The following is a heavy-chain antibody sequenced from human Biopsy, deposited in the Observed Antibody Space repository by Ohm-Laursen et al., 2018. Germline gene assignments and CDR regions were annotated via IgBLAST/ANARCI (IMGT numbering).Heavy chain of an antibody. J-gene: IGHJ6*02. V-gene: IGHV4-59*02. CDR1: GDSVTKYY. CDR3: ARDSGILNYGDFKYYHYYGMDA. D-gene: IGHD4-17*01. CDR2: IYYSVMT. Sequence: GTPSLTCTVSGDSVTKYYWSWIRQPPGKGLEWIGHIYYSVMTNYNPSLQSRVSISVDASRNQVSLTLSSVTAADTAVYYCARDSGILNYGDFKYYHYYGMDAWGQGTKVTVSS.